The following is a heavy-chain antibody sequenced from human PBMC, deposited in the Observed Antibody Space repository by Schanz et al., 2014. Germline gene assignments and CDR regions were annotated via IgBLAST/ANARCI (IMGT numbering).Heavy chain of an antibody. D-gene: IGHD3-22*01. J-gene: IGHJ4*02. CDR3: ARDKRYYLFDY. CDR1: GFTFSTST. Sequence: EVQLLESGGGLVQPGGSLRLSCAASGFTFSTSTMHWVRQAPGKGLEYVSSISSKGDMTFYGNSVKGRYTFSIDNTKTPFYHQLGILGAEYAAVYCCARDKRYYLFDYWGQGALVTVSS. V-gene: IGHV3-64*01. CDR2: ISSKGDMT.